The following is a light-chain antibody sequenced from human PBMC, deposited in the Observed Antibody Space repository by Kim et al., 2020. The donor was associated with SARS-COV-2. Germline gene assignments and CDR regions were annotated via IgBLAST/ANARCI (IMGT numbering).Light chain of an antibody. J-gene: IGLJ1*01. CDR1: SSDVGGYNY. V-gene: IGLV2-11*01. Sequence: SPGQSVTISCTGTSSDVGGYNYVSWYQQHPGKAPKLMIYDVSKRPSGVPDRFSGSKSGNTASLTISGRQAEDEADYYCCSYAGSYVFGTGTKVTVL. CDR3: CSYAGSYV. CDR2: DVS.